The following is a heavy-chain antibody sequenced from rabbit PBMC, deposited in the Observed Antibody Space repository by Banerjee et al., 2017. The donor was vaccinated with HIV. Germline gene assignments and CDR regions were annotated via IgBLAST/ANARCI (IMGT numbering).Heavy chain of an antibody. Sequence: QEQLVESGGGLVQPEGSLTVTCTASGFSFSDGYVMCWVRQAPGKGLEWIGCINSFSGRPVYATWAIGRFTISRASWTTVTLQMTGLTAADTATYFCARDGAGGSYFALWGQGTLVTVS. CDR3: ARDGAGGSYFAL. D-gene: IGHD8-1*01. CDR2: INSFSGRP. J-gene: IGHJ3*01. V-gene: IGHV1S45*01. CDR1: GFSFSDGYV.